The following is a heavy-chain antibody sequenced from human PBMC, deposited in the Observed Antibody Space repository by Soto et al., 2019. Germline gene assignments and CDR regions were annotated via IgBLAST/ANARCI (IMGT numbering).Heavy chain of an antibody. D-gene: IGHD1-1*01. Sequence: PSETLSLTCTVSGGSISSGGYYWRWIRQHPGKGLEWIGRIYATGTTDYNPSLKSRVMMSVDTSKKQFSLKLRSVTAADTAVYYCVRDGTKTLRDWFDPWGQGISVTVSS. V-gene: IGHV4-61*08. CDR3: VRDGTKTLRDWFDP. CDR2: IYATGTT. CDR1: GGSISSGGYY. J-gene: IGHJ5*02.